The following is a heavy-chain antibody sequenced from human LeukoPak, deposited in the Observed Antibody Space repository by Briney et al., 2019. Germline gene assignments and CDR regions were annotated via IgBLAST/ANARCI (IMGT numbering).Heavy chain of an antibody. CDR1: GYTFTGYY. Sequence: ASVKVSCKASGYTFTGYYMHWVRQAPGQGLEWMGWINPNSGGTNYAQKFQGRVTMTRDTSISTAYMELSRLRSDDTAVCYCARDRSRCSGGSCFPGYWGQGTLVTVSS. D-gene: IGHD2-15*01. V-gene: IGHV1-2*02. CDR2: INPNSGGT. CDR3: ARDRSRCSGGSCFPGY. J-gene: IGHJ4*02.